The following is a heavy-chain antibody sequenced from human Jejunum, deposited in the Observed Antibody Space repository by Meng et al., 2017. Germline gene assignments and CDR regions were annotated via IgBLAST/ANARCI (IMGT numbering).Heavy chain of an antibody. Sequence: SETLSLTCTVSGGSIGIDAYYWSWIRQLPGKGLEWIGYIYSSGTTYYNPPLKSRVTISLDTSKNQFSLNLSSVTAADTAVYYCARVHWDYGSGTYTGFDSWGQGTLVTVSS. CDR2: IYSSGTT. V-gene: IGHV4-31*03. J-gene: IGHJ4*02. CDR1: GGSIGIDAYY. CDR3: ARVHWDYGSGTYTGFDS. D-gene: IGHD3-10*01.